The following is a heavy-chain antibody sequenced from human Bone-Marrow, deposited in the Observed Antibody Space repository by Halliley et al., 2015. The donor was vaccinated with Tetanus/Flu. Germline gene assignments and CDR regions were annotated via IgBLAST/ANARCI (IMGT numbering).Heavy chain of an antibody. Sequence: QMQLVQSGAEVKKPGASVKVSCKASGYSFTSYGISWVRQAPGQGLEWMGWISVYNGNTDYEQKFQGRLTMTTDTSTSTAYMELRSLRSDDTAVYYCARYALGKNWFDPWGQGTLVTVSS. CDR1: GYSFTSYG. J-gene: IGHJ5*02. CDR2: ISVYNGNT. V-gene: IGHV1-18*04. CDR3: ARYALGKNWFDP. D-gene: IGHD7-27*01.